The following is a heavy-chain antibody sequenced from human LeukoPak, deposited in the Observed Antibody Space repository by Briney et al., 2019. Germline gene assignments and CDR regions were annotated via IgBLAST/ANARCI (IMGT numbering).Heavy chain of an antibody. Sequence: GASVKVSCKASGYTFTGYYMHWVRQAPGQGLEWMGWINPNSGGTNYAQKFQGRVTMTRDTSISTAYMELSSLRSEDTAVYYCAREGTITYAFDIWGQGTMVTVSS. CDR3: AREGTITYAFDI. J-gene: IGHJ3*02. CDR1: GYTFTGYY. D-gene: IGHD5-24*01. CDR2: INPNSGGT. V-gene: IGHV1-2*02.